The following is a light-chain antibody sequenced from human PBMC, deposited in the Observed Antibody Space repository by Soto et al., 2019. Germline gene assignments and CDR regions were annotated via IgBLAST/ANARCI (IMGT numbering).Light chain of an antibody. CDR2: GIS. Sequence: IVVTQTPLSLSVSRGEPATLSCRASQSVNSNYLAWYQQHPGQPPRLLIYGISTRATGIPARFSGSGSGTEFSLTISSLQSEDFAVYYCQRYSKWPITFGQGTRLEI. CDR3: QRYSKWPIT. CDR1: QSVNSN. V-gene: IGKV3-15*01. J-gene: IGKJ5*01.